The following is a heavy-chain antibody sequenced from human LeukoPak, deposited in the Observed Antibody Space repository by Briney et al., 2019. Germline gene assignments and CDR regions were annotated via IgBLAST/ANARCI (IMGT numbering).Heavy chain of an antibody. CDR1: GGSISSSSYY. Sequence: SETLSLTCTVFGGSISSSSYYWGWIRQPPGKGLEWIGSIYYSGSTYYNPSLKSRVTISVDTSKNQFSLKLSSVTAADTAVYYCASLTGYYYYYMDVWGKGTTVTVSS. CDR3: ASLTGYYYYYMDV. J-gene: IGHJ6*03. D-gene: IGHD4/OR15-4a*01. V-gene: IGHV4-39*01. CDR2: IYYSGST.